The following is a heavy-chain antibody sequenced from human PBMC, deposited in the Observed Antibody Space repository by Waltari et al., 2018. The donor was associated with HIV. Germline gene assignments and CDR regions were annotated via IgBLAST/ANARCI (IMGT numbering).Heavy chain of an antibody. CDR1: GFNFNSYV. D-gene: IGHD6-19*01. Sequence: QVQLVQSGAEVKKPGASVRISCLTSGFNFNSYVIHWMRPAPGQGLQWMGWVHGDNVDTSHSQMFQGRIAFSRATTDTTVVMELGSLRSDDTALYFSASGADWLVNVLEYWGQGTLVTVSS. CDR3: ASGADWLVNVLEY. J-gene: IGHJ4*02. CDR2: VHGDNVDT. V-gene: IGHV1-3*01.